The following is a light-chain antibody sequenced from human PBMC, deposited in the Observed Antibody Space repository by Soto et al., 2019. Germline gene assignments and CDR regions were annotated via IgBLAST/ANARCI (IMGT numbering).Light chain of an antibody. Sequence: IVMTQSPATLSVSPGGRATLSCRASQSISDTLAWYQQKPGQAPRLFIHGASTRATGFPGRFSGSGSGTDFTLTISSLQSEDFAVYYCQQYNSWPWTFGQGTKVDIK. CDR2: GAS. CDR3: QQYNSWPWT. J-gene: IGKJ1*01. V-gene: IGKV3-15*01. CDR1: QSISDT.